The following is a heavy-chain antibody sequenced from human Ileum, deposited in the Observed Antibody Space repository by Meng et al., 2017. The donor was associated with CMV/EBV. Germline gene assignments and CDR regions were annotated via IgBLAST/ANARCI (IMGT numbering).Heavy chain of an antibody. CDR2: INPNSGGT. CDR1: GYTFTGYY. V-gene: IGHV1-2*02. J-gene: IGHJ2*01. D-gene: IGHD2/OR15-2a*01. CDR3: ARGVGIVRSGFWTFDL. Sequence: ASVKVSCKASGYTFTGYYMHWVRQAPGQGLEWMGWINPNSGGTNYAQKFQGRVTMTRDTSISTAYMELSRLRSDDTAVYYCARGVGIVRSGFWTFDLWGRGTLVTVSS.